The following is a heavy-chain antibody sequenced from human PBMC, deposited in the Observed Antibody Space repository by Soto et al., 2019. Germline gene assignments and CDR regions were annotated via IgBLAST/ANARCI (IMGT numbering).Heavy chain of an antibody. CDR3: VRGTSDWPGIDY. V-gene: IGHV3-74*01. J-gene: IGHJ4*02. D-gene: IGHD2-21*02. Sequence: EVQLVESGGGLVQPGGSLRLSCSASGFTFRIYWMHRARQAPGKGLEWVSYISSADTDYADSVQGRFTISRDNAKNTLYLQMNSLRAEDTAVYYCVRGTSDWPGIDYWGQGTLVTVS. CDR2: ISSADT. CDR1: GFTFRIYW.